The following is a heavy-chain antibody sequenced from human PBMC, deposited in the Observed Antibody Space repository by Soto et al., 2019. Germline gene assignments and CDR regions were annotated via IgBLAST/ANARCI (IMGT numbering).Heavy chain of an antibody. V-gene: IGHV3-48*02. D-gene: IGHD6-6*01. CDR1: GFTFSTYS. Sequence: EVQLVESGGGLVQPGGSLRVSCAASGFTFSTYSMNWVRQAPGKGLEWVSYMSSRSLTIYYTDSVKGRFTISRDNAKNSLYLQMNSLRDEDTAVYYCAVGGSSSDNGMDDWGKGTTVTVSS. J-gene: IGHJ6*04. CDR2: MSSRSLTI. CDR3: AVGGSSSDNGMDD.